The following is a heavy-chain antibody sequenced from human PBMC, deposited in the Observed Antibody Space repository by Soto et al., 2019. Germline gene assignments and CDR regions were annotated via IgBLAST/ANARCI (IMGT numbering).Heavy chain of an antibody. J-gene: IGHJ4*02. V-gene: IGHV4-30-4*01. CDR3: ARVSSYSSSAYYFDY. CDR1: GGSISSGDYY. Sequence: LSLTCTVSGGSISSGDYYWSWILQPPGKGLEWIGYIYYSGSTYYNPSLKSRVTISVDTSKNQFSLKLSSVTAADTAVYYCARVSSYSSSAYYFDYWGQGTLVTVSS. D-gene: IGHD6-6*01. CDR2: IYYSGST.